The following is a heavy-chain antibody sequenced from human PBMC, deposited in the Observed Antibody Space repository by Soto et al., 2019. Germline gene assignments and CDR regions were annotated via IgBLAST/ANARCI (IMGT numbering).Heavy chain of an antibody. CDR3: ARAAAAPARWWFDP. V-gene: IGHV4-59*01. CDR1: GGSISSYY. D-gene: IGHD6-13*01. CDR2: IYYSGST. J-gene: IGHJ5*02. Sequence: SETLSLTCTVSGGSISSYYWSWIRQPPGKGLEWIGYIYYSGSTNYNPSLKSRVTISVDTSKNQFSLKLSSVTAADTAVYYCARAAAAPARWWFDPWGQGTLVTVSS.